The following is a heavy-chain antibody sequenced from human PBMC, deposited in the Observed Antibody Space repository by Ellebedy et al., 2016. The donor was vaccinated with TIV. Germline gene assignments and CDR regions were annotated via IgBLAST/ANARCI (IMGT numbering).Heavy chain of an antibody. CDR3: ARGVVPAADFDY. Sequence: SETLSLTXTVSGGSISSYYWSWIRQPPGKGLEWIGYIYYSGSTNYNPSLKSRVTISVDTSKNQFSLKLSSVTAADTAVYYCARGVVPAADFDYWGQGTLVTVSS. J-gene: IGHJ4*02. CDR1: GGSISSYY. CDR2: IYYSGST. V-gene: IGHV4-59*13. D-gene: IGHD2-2*01.